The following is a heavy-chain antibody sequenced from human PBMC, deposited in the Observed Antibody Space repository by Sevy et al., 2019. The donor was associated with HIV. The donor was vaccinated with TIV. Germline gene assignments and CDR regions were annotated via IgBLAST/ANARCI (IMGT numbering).Heavy chain of an antibody. V-gene: IGHV3-74*01. CDR1: GFTFSSYW. J-gene: IGHJ6*02. Sequence: GGSLRLSCAASGFTFSSYWMHWVRQAPGKGLVWVSRINSDGSSTSYADSVKGRFTISRDNAKNTLYLQMNSLRAEDTAVYYCARDAPDLNCSGGSCYVYYYYGMDVWDQGTTVTVSS. CDR2: INSDGSST. D-gene: IGHD2-15*01. CDR3: ARDAPDLNCSGGSCYVYYYYGMDV.